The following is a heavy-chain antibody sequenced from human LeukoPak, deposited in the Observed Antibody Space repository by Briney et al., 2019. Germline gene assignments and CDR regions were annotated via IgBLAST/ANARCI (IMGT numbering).Heavy chain of an antibody. J-gene: IGHJ4*02. CDR3: AKRYNSEYLAPVQN. CDR1: GFTVSNNY. D-gene: IGHD1-1*01. Sequence: GGSLRLSCAASGFTVSNNYMTWVRQAPGKGLEWVSTVSTSGGGTYYADSVKGRFTISRDNSKNTLYLQMNSLRAEDTAVYYCAKRYNSEYLAPVQNWGQGTLVTVSS. V-gene: IGHV3-23*01. CDR2: VSTSGGGT.